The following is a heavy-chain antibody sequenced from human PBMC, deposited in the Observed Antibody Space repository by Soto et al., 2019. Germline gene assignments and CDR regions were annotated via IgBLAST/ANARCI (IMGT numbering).Heavy chain of an antibody. CDR2: IYYSGST. V-gene: IGHV4-31*03. D-gene: IGHD3-22*01. CDR1: GGSISSGGYY. Sequence: QVQLQESGPGLVKPSQTLSLTCTVSGGSISSGGYYWSWIRQHPGKGLEWIGYIYYSGSTYYNPSLKSRVTLSVDTSKNQFSLKLSSVTAADTAVYYCARGVKYYYDSSGYYWNYFDYWGQGTLFTVSS. CDR3: ARGVKYYYDSSGYYWNYFDY. J-gene: IGHJ4*02.